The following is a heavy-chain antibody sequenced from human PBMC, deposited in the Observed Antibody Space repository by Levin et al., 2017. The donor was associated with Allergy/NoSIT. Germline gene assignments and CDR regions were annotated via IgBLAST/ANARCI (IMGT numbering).Heavy chain of an antibody. CDR2: IWYDGSNE. V-gene: IGHV3-33*01. CDR1: GFTFNSYD. CDR3: ARSRGLEGFEGTNYDY. Sequence: LAGGSLRLSCAASGFTFNSYDMHWVRQSPGKGLEWAAAIWYDGSNEYYADSVKGRFTISRDNSKNTLYLQMNSLRVEDTAMYYGARSRGLEGFEGTNYDYWGQGTLVTVSS. D-gene: IGHD3-10*01. J-gene: IGHJ4*02.